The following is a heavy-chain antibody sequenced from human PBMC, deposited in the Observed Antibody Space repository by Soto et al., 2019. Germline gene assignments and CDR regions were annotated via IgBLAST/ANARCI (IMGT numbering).Heavy chain of an antibody. V-gene: IGHV3-9*01. D-gene: IGHD1-1*01. Sequence: EVQLVESGGGLAQPGRSLRLSCAGSGFKFDNDAMHWVRQAPGKALEWVSGISWDSDFVVYADSVKGRFTISRDNAKNYMYLQMHRLSPEDTDLYSCATADALLPPLDRRGQGTLVTVYS. CDR1: GFKFDNDA. CDR3: ATADALLPPLDR. CDR2: ISWDSDFV. J-gene: IGHJ4*02.